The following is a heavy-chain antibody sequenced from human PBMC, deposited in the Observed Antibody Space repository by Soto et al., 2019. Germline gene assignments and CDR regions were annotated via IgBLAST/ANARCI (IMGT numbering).Heavy chain of an antibody. CDR2: ISAYNGNT. CDR1: GYTFTSYG. J-gene: IGHJ6*02. Sequence: QVPLVQSGAEVKKPGASVKVSCKASGYTFTSYGISWVRQAPGQGLEWMGWISAYNGNTNYAQKLQGRVTMTTDTATSTAYMEMRSLRSDDTAVYYCARGLAVAVDYYYGMDVGGQGTTVTVSS. CDR3: ARGLAVAVDYYYGMDV. D-gene: IGHD6-19*01. V-gene: IGHV1-18*01.